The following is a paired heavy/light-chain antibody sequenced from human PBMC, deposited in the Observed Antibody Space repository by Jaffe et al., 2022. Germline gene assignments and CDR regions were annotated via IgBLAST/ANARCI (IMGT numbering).Heavy chain of an antibody. CDR1: GYSFTSYW. CDR3: ARHRRYNWNDGFRSKSWFDP. CDR2: IYPGDSDT. V-gene: IGHV5-51*01. Sequence: EVQLVQSGAEVKKPGESLKISCKGSGYSFTSYWIGWVRQMPGKGLEWMGIIYPGDSDTRYSPSFQGQVTISADKSISTAYLQWSSLKASDTAMYYCARHRRYNWNDGFRSKSWFDPWGQGTLVTVSS. D-gene: IGHD1-1*01. J-gene: IGHJ5*02.
Light chain of an antibody. V-gene: IGKV3-15*01. CDR2: GAS. J-gene: IGKJ4*01. CDR1: QSVSSN. CDR3: QQYNNWPVLT. Sequence: EIVMTQSPATLSVSPGERATLSCRASQSVSSNLAWYQQKPGQAPRLLIYGASTRATGIPARFSGSGSGTEFTLTISSLQSEDFAVYYCQQYNNWPVLTFGGGTKVEIK.